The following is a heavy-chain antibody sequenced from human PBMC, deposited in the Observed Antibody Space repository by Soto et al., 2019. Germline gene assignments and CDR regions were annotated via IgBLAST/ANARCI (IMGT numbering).Heavy chain of an antibody. V-gene: IGHV1-69*13. J-gene: IGHJ6*02. Sequence: ASVKVSCKACGIAFSSYAISWVRQAPGQGLEWMGGIIPIFGTANYAQKLQGRVTITADESTRTAYMELSSLRSEDTAVYYCARDHDSSSRHYDRMDFWGQRSTVTGSS. D-gene: IGHD6-6*01. CDR1: GIAFSSYA. CDR3: ARDHDSSSRHYDRMDF. CDR2: IIPIFGTA.